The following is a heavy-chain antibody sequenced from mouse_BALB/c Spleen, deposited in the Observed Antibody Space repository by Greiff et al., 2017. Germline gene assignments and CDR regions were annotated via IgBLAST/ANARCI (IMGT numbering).Heavy chain of an antibody. CDR1: GFTFSSFG. D-gene: IGHD2-1*01. CDR2: ISSGSSNI. CDR3: ARGGNLRAMDY. Sequence: EVQLQQSGGGLVQPGGSRKLSCEASGFTFSSFGMHWVRQAPGQWLEWVAYISSGSSNIYYADTVKGRFTISRDNPKNTLFMQMTSLRSEDTAMYYCARGGNLRAMDYWGQGTSVTVSS. J-gene: IGHJ4*01. V-gene: IGHV5-17*02.